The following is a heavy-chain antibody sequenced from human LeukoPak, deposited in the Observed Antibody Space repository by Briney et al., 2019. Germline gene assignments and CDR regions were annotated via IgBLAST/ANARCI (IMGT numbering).Heavy chain of an antibody. J-gene: IGHJ4*01. CDR1: GFTFSSYA. CDR3: VKDTNNLGYCSGGRCPFFDY. CDR2: ISGNGGST. Sequence: GGSLRLSCSASGFTFSSYAMHWVGQAPGKGLEYVSSISGNGGSTYYADSVKGRFTISRDNSKNTLYLQMSSLRPEDTAVFYCVKDTNNLGYCSGGRCPFFDYWGERSLASVSS. D-gene: IGHD2-15*01. V-gene: IGHV3-64D*09.